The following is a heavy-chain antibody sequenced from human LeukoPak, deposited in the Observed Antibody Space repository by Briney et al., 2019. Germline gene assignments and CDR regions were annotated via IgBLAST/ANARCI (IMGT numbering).Heavy chain of an antibody. J-gene: IGHJ1*01. Sequence: GGSLRLSCAASGFTFSGSAMHWVRQASGKGLEWVGRIRSKANSYATAYAASVKGRFTISRDDSKNTAYLQMNSLKTEDTAVYYCARDGSGYSVYWGQGTLVTVSS. CDR2: IRSKANSYAT. D-gene: IGHD3-22*01. CDR3: ARDGSGYSVY. CDR1: GFTFSGSA. V-gene: IGHV3-73*01.